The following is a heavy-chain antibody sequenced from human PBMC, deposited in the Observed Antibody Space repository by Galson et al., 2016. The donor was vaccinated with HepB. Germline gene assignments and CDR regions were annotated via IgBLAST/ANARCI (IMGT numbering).Heavy chain of an antibody. D-gene: IGHD3-10*01. CDR2: IWYDGSKK. CDR1: TISSYY. CDR3: ASSGGFGSGTYYVY. Sequence: TISSYYWGWVRQPPGKGLEWVAVIWYDGSKKKYADAVKGRFTISRDNSKNTLYLQMNSLRAEDTAVYYCASSGGFGSGTYYVYWGQGTLVTVSS. J-gene: IGHJ4*02. V-gene: IGHV3-33*01.